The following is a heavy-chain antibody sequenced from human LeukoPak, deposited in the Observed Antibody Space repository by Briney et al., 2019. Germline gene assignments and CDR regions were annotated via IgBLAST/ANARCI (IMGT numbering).Heavy chain of an antibody. CDR1: GGSVSSGRYY. Sequence: SETLSLTCTVSGGSVSSGRYYWNWIRQPAGKGLEWIGQIYTGGITNYNPSLKSRVTISVHTSNNHFSLKLSSVTAADTAVYYCARSGLRYFDWSIVWGQGTLVTVFS. CDR2: IYTGGIT. CDR3: ARSGLRYFDWSIV. D-gene: IGHD3-9*01. V-gene: IGHV4-61*09. J-gene: IGHJ4*02.